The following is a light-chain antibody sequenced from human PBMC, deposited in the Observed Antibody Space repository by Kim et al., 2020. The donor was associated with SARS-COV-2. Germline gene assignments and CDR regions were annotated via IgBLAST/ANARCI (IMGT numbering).Light chain of an antibody. CDR2: KVS. V-gene: IGKV2-30*02. Sequence: PADISCRSRKSREHSSGRSYLNWLQKRPGQSPRRLIYKVSKGDSRVADRCSSGGSGADFTLKIRREEDEDVGVYYCMQGTHWTYSFGQGTKLEI. CDR3: MQGTHWTYS. J-gene: IGKJ2*03. CDR1: KSREHSSGRSY.